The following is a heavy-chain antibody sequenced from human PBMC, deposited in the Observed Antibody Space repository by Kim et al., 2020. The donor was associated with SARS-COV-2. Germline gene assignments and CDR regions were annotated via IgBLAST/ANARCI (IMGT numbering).Heavy chain of an antibody. V-gene: IGHV3-21*01. J-gene: IGHJ4*02. CDR1: GFTFSSYS. CDR2: ISSSSSYI. Sequence: GGSLRLSCAASGFTFSSYSMNWVRQAPGKGLEWVSSISSSSSYIYYADSVKGRFTISRDNAKNSLYLQMNSLRAEDTAVYYCARDWSGSWQVDYWGQGTLVTVSS. D-gene: IGHD1-26*01. CDR3: ARDWSGSWQVDY.